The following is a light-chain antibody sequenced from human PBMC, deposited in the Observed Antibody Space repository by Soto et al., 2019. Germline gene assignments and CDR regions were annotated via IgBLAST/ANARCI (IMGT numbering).Light chain of an antibody. V-gene: IGLV1-40*01. CDR1: SSNIGAGYD. J-gene: IGLJ2*01. Sequence: QSVLTQPPSVSGAPGQRVTISCTGSSSNIGAGYDVHWYQQLPGTAPKLLIYGNSNRPSGVPDRFSGSKSGTSASLAITGLQAEVEAVYYCRSYASGLSVVVFGGGTKLTVL. CDR3: RSYASGLSVVV. CDR2: GNS.